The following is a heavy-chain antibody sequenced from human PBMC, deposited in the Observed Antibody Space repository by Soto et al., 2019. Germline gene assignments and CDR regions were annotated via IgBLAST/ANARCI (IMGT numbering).Heavy chain of an antibody. V-gene: IGHV1-3*01. J-gene: IGHJ4*02. D-gene: IGHD5-18*01. Sequence: ASVKVSCKASGYTFSSNDINWVRQAPGQRLEWMGWINAGNGNTKYSQKFQGRVTITRDTSASTAYMELSSLRSEDTAVYYCARGLNGYLHYFDYWGQGTPVTVSS. CDR1: GYTFSSND. CDR3: ARGLNGYLHYFDY. CDR2: INAGNGNT.